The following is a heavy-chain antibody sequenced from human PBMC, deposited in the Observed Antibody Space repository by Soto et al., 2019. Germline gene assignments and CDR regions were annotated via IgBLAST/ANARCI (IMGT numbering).Heavy chain of an antibody. J-gene: IGHJ4*02. D-gene: IGHD3-22*01. V-gene: IGHV3-30*14. CDR2: ISFDGSRT. CDR1: GFLLSNYA. CDR3: GREQNSGYYRTADY. Sequence: QVQLVESGGGVVQPGRSLRLSCAASGFLLSNYAMHWVRQAPGKGLEWLGVISFDGSRTHYAGSMEGRFTISRDTSKNTLYLQMNSLRAEDKALYFCGREQNSGYYRTADYWGQGTLVTVSS.